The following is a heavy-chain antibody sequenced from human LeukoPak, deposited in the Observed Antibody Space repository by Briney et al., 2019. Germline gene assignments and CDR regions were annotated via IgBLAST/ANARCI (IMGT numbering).Heavy chain of an antibody. CDR3: ARFSFYYYGMDV. CDR2: IYYSGST. Sequence: PSETLSLTCTVSGGSISSNTYYWTWIRQPPGKGLEWIGYIYYSGSTNYNPSLKSRVTISVDTSKNQVSLKLSSVTAADTAVYYCARFSFYYYGMDVWGQGTTVTVSS. CDR1: GGSISSNTYY. V-gene: IGHV4-61*01. J-gene: IGHJ6*02.